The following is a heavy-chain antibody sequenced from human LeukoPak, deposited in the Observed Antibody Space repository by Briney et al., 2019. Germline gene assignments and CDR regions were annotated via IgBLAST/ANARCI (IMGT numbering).Heavy chain of an antibody. Sequence: GGSLRLSCTVSGFTFSSYAMYWVRQAPGKGLEWVGRIKRTADGGPTDYAAPVKGRFTISRDDSKNTLYLQMNSLKIEDTALYYCTTNQALDIWGQGTKVTVSS. CDR3: TTNQALDI. CDR2: IKRTADGGPT. J-gene: IGHJ3*02. CDR1: GFTFSSYA. V-gene: IGHV3-15*01.